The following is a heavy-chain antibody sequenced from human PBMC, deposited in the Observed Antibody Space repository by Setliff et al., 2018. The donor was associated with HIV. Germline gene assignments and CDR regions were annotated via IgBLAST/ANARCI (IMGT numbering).Heavy chain of an antibody. CDR3: VRANWGLPFDY. CDR2: IYTSGTT. CDR1: GGSISSGSYF. Sequence: PSETLSFTCTVSGGSISSGSYFWNWIRQPAGKGLEWIGRIYTSGTTNFNPSLKSRVTISRDPSKSQFSLNLNSVTAADTAVYYCVRANWGLPFDYWGRGTLVTVSS. J-gene: IGHJ4*02. V-gene: IGHV4-61*02. D-gene: IGHD7-27*01.